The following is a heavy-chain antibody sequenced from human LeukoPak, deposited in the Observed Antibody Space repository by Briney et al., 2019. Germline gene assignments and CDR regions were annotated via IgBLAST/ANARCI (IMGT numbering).Heavy chain of an antibody. V-gene: IGHV3-30*04. Sequence: GGSLRLSRAASGFTLSRYAMHCVRQAPGKGLECVADILYDGSIKYSADSVKSRFTISRDKSKNTLYLQMSSLRAQDTGVYYCGRGAHKRDAFGGFFDYWGQGTLVTVSS. CDR2: ILYDGSIK. D-gene: IGHD2-2*01. CDR1: GFTLSRYA. CDR3: GRGAHKRDAFGGFFDY. J-gene: IGHJ4*02.